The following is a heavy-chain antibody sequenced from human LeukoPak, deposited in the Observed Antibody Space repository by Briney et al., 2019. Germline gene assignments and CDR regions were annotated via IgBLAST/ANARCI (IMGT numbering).Heavy chain of an antibody. V-gene: IGHV4-34*01. CDR3: ARVSYGYGFDY. D-gene: IGHD5-18*01. J-gene: IGHJ4*02. Sequence: SETLSLTCAVYGGSFSGYYWSWIRQPPGKGLEWIGEINHSGSTNYNPSLKSRVTISVDTSKNQFSLKLSSVTAADTAVYYCARVSYGYGFDYWGQGTLVTVSS. CDR2: INHSGST. CDR1: GGSFSGYY.